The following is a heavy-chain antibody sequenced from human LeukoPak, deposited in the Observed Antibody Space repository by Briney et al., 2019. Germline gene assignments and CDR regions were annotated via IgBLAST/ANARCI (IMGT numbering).Heavy chain of an antibody. CDR2: IYYSGST. CDR3: ARLPRYDSSGYRRPYYFDY. CDR1: GGSISSGDYY. D-gene: IGHD3-22*01. V-gene: IGHV4-30-4*01. J-gene: IGHJ4*02. Sequence: SETLSLTCTVSGGSISSGDYYWSWIRQPPGKGLEWIGYIYYSGSTYYNPSLKSRVTISVDTSKNQFSLKLSSVTAADTAVYYCARLPRYDSSGYRRPYYFDYWGQGTLVTVSS.